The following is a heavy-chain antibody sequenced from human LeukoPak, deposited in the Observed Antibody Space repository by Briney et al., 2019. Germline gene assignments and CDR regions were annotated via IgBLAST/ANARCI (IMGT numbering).Heavy chain of an antibody. CDR3: ASRGGPTGTTDDDLAV. V-gene: IGHV3-21*01. J-gene: IGHJ6*02. CDR2: ISSSSSYI. CDR1: GFTFSSYS. Sequence: PGGSLRLSCAASGFTFSSYSMNWVRQAPGKGLEWVSSISSSSSYIYYADSVKGRFTISRDNAKNTLYLQMNSLRAEDTAVYYCASRGGPTGTTDDDLAVWGQGTTVTVSS. D-gene: IGHD1-7*01.